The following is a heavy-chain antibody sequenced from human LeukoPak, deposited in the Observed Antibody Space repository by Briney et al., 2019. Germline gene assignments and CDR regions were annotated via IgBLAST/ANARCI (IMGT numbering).Heavy chain of an antibody. Sequence: SETLSLTCTVSNGSTSTYYWSWIRQPLGKGLEWVGHVYHSGTTIYNPSLKSRVTMSVDTSRNQFSLHSTSVTAADTAVYFCARDSSGSGWYGIWGRGTLVTVSS. D-gene: IGHD6-19*01. V-gene: IGHV4-59*01. CDR3: ARDSSGSGWYGI. CDR1: NGSTSTYY. J-gene: IGHJ2*01. CDR2: VYHSGTT.